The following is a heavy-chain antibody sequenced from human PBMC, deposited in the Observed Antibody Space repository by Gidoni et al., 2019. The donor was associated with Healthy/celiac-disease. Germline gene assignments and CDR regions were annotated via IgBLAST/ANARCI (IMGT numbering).Heavy chain of an antibody. CDR1: GSPFDDYA. D-gene: IGHD5-18*01. CDR3: AKETYSYGYIDY. CDR2: ISWNSGSI. J-gene: IGHJ4*02. V-gene: IGHV3-9*01. Sequence: ELQLVESGGGLVQLAGSLSLPCAASGSPFDDYAMHWVRQAPGKGLEWVSGISWNSGSIGYADSVKGRFTISRDNAKNSLYLQMNSLRAEDTALYYCAKETYSYGYIDYWGQGTLVTVSS.